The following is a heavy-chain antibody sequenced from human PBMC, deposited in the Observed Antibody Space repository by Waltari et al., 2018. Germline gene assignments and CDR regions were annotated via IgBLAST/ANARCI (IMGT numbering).Heavy chain of an antibody. CDR2: IWYDGSNK. D-gene: IGHD3-16*01. J-gene: IGHJ4*02. V-gene: IGHV3-33*01. CDR3: AREWGVMIGTAAYYLDH. Sequence: QVQLVESGGGVVQPGRSLRLSCAASGFTFSSYGMHWVRQAPGKGLEWVAVIWYDGSNKYYADSVKGRFTISRDNSKNTLYLQMNSLRAEDTAVYYCAREWGVMIGTAAYYLDHWTQGTLVTVSS. CDR1: GFTFSSYG.